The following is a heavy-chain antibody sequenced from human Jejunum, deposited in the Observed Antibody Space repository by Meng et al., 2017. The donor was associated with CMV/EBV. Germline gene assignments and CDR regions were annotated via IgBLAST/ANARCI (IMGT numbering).Heavy chain of an antibody. D-gene: IGHD1-26*01. J-gene: IGHJ4*02. CDR1: TFTFSDYY. V-gene: IGHV3-11*06. Sequence: QMQLVESGGGLVKPGGSLRLSGAASTFTFSDYYMSWIRQAPGKGLEWVSYISSSGDYTNYADSVRGRFTVSRDNAKNSLYLQLNSLRAEDTALYYCTTVHYYAINYWGQGTLVTVSS. CDR3: TTVHYYAINY. CDR2: ISSSGDYT.